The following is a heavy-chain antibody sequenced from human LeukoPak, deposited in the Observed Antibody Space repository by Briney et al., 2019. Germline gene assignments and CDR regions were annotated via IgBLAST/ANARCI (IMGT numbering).Heavy chain of an antibody. CDR2: INPNSGGT. J-gene: IGHJ4*02. CDR1: GYTFTCYY. V-gene: IGHV1-2*06. D-gene: IGHD6-13*01. CDR3: ARGVAAAGLFDY. Sequence: ASVKVSCKASGYTFTCYYMHWVRQAPGQGLEWMGRINPNSGGTNYAQKFQGRVTMTRDTSISTAYMELRSLRSDDTAVYYCARGVAAAGLFDYWGQGTLVTVSS.